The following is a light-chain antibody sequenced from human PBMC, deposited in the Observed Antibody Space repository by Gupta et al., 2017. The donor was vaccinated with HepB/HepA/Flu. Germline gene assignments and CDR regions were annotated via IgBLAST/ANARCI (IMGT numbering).Light chain of an antibody. V-gene: IGKV3-15*01. CDR2: GAS. CDR1: HSVSSN. Sequence: LMTHSPATLSLSPGERPTLSCMASHSVSSNLAWYQQKPGQAPRLLIYGASNRATGIPARFGGSGSGTEFTLTISSLQSEDFAVYYCQQDNNWPRTFGQGTKVEIK. CDR3: QQDNNWPRT. J-gene: IGKJ1*01.